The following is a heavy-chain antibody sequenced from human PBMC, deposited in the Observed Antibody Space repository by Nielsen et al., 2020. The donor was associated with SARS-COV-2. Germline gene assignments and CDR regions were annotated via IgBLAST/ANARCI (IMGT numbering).Heavy chain of an antibody. J-gene: IGHJ4*02. CDR2: INPSGGST. D-gene: IGHD1-26*01. V-gene: IGHV1-46*01. CDR3: ARGGVPPYRVGAQDY. Sequence: ASVKVSCKASGYTFTSYYMHWVRQAPGQGLEWMGLINPSGGSTSYAQKFQGRVTMTRDTSTSTVYMELSSLRSEDTAVYYCARGGVPPYRVGAQDYWGQGTLVTVSS. CDR1: GYTFTSYY.